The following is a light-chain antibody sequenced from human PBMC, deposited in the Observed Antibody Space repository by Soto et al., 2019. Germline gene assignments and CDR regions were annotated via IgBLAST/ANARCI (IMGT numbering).Light chain of an antibody. J-gene: IGKJ1*01. V-gene: IGKV3-20*01. CDR3: QQYDSSRT. CDR2: AAS. CDR1: RSVDRSY. Sequence: ENVLTQSPGTLSLFPGERATLSCRASRSVDRSYLAWYQQKPGQAPRLLIYAASSRATGIPDRFSGSASGTDFTLTISRLEPEDFAVYYCQQYDSSRTFGQGTRVEIK.